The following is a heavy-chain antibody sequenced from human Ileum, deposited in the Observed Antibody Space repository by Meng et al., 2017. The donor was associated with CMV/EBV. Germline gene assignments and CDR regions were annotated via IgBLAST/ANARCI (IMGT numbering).Heavy chain of an antibody. D-gene: IGHD2-2*01. V-gene: IGHV1-2*02. Sequence: FSGYYIHWVRQAPGQGLEWMGWVNPESGATEYAQKFQGRVTMTRYTYIGTAYMELSRLRYDDTAVYYCARMGYCSSSSCSKNREYFQNWGQGTLVTVSS. CDR3: ARMGYCSSSSCSKNREYFQN. J-gene: IGHJ1*01. CDR1: FSGYY. CDR2: VNPESGAT.